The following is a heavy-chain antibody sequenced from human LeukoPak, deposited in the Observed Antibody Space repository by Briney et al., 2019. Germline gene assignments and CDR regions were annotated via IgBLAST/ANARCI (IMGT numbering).Heavy chain of an antibody. CDR3: ARERGSLGSGWYDYYFDS. D-gene: IGHD6-19*01. Sequence: KSGGSLRLSCAASGFNFNTYTMNWVRQAPGKGLEWVSSISSDSSYIYYADAVHGRFTVSRDNAKYSLYLQMNSLRAEDTAVYYCARERGSLGSGWYDYYFDSWGQGTLVTVSS. CDR1: GFNFNTYT. CDR2: ISSDSSYI. V-gene: IGHV3-21*04. J-gene: IGHJ4*02.